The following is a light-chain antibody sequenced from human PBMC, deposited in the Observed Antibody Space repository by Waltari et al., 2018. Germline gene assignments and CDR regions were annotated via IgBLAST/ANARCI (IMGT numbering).Light chain of an antibody. Sequence: DIQMTQSPSTLSASVGDRVTITCRASQSVNNNLAWYQQKPGKAPKVLIHTVSRLESGVPSRFSGRQSGTEFTFTTSSLQTDDFATYDCQQYNSYPLIFSGGTTVEIK. V-gene: IGKV1-5*03. J-gene: IGKJ4*01. CDR2: TVS. CDR3: QQYNSYPLI. CDR1: QSVNNN.